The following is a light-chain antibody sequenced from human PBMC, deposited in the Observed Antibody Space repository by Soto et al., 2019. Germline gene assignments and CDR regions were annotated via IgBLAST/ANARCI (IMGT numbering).Light chain of an antibody. CDR1: QDISHY. J-gene: IGKJ1*01. CDR3: QQYQKDTPGT. CDR2: YVA. Sequence: DIQLTQSPSSLSASVGDRVTLTCRASQDISHYLAWYQQRPGKVPKLLIFYVANLQLGVSSRFSGSGSGTEFNLTISSLQPEDVATYYCQQYQKDTPGTFGQGTKVDIK. V-gene: IGKV1-27*01.